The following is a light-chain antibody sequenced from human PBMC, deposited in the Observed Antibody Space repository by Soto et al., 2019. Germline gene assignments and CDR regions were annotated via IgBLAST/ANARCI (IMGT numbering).Light chain of an antibody. CDR1: HIGSKS. Sequence: SSELTQPPSVSVAPGKTARITCGGDHIGSKSVHWYQQRPGQAPVLVIYYDSDRPSGIPERFSGSNSGNTATLTISRVEAGDEADYYCQVWDSGSDHPVFGGGTKLTVL. CDR3: QVWDSGSDHPV. V-gene: IGLV3-21*04. CDR2: YDS. J-gene: IGLJ2*01.